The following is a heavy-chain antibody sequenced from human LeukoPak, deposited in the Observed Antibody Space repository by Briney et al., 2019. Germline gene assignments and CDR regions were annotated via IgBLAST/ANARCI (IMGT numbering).Heavy chain of an antibody. D-gene: IGHD4-17*01. CDR3: AKAYDDYGLDY. CDR2: ISGSGDST. CDR1: GFTLNRHA. V-gene: IGHV3-23*01. J-gene: IGHJ4*02. Sequence: GGSLRLSCAASGFTLNRHAMSWVRQAPGKGLEWVSAISGSGDSTYYADSVKGRFTISRDNSKHTLYLQMNSLRAEDTALYYCAKAYDDYGLDYWGQGTLVTVSS.